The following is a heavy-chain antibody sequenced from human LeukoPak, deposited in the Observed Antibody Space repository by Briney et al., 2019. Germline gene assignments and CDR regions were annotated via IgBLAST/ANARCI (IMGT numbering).Heavy chain of an antibody. D-gene: IGHD3-22*01. J-gene: IGHJ3*02. Sequence: ASVKVSCKASGYTFTSYDINWVRQATGQGLEWMGWMNPNSGNTGYTQKFQGRVTMTRNTSISTAYMELSSLRSEDTAVDYCAISGSSDSSGYSDAFDIWGQGTMVTVSS. CDR3: AISGSSDSSGYSDAFDI. V-gene: IGHV1-8*01. CDR1: GYTFTSYD. CDR2: MNPNSGNT.